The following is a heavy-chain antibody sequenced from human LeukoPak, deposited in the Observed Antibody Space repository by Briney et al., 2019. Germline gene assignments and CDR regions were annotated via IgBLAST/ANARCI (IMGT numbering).Heavy chain of an antibody. CDR2: INPHSRAT. J-gene: IGHJ5*02. CDR1: GNDFSDFY. D-gene: IGHD5/OR15-5a*01. Sequence: GASVKVSCKASGNDFSDFYFNWVRQAPGRGLEWVGWINPHSRATHYAQRFRGRVTMEASIITAYMELNSLTSDDTAIYYCVTTSVTHTRDPWGQGTLVTVSS. V-gene: IGHV1-2*02. CDR3: VTTSVTHTRDP.